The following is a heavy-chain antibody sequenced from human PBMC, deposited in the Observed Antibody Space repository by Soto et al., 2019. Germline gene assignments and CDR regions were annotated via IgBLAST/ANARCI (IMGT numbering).Heavy chain of an antibody. CDR1: GGSIGSYH. Sequence: QVLLQESGPGQVKPSETLSLTCTVSGGSIGSYHWSWVRQPPGKGLEWIASVYYTGTTNYNPSLGSRVTISIDAPETQLSLKLTSVTAADTAFYYCARDTVLTGMFDLWGQGTLVTVSS. CDR3: ARDTVLTGMFDL. V-gene: IGHV4-59*01. J-gene: IGHJ5*02. D-gene: IGHD4-17*01. CDR2: VYYTGTT.